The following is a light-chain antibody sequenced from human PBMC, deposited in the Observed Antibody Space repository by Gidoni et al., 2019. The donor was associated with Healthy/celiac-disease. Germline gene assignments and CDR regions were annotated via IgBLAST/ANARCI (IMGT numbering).Light chain of an antibody. CDR3: AAWDDSLSGV. V-gene: IGLV1-47*02. J-gene: IGLJ3*02. CDR1: SSNIGSNY. Sequence: QSVLTQPPSASGTPGQRVTISCSGRSSNIGSNYVYWYQQLPGTAPKLLIYSNTQRPSGVPDRFSGSKSGTSASLAISGLRSEDEADYYCAAWDDSLSGVFGGGTKLTVL. CDR2: SNT.